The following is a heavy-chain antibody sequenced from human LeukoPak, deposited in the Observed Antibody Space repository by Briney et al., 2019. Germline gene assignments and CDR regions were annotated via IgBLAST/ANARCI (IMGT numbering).Heavy chain of an antibody. CDR1: GFTFSSYT. Sequence: GRSLTLSCAASGFTFSSYTIHWVRQAPGKGLEWMAVISYDGSVKQYADSVKGRFTISRDNSKNTLSVQVNSLRAEDTAVYYCAREGLDGSTFYSALDNWGQGTLVTVSS. J-gene: IGHJ4*02. CDR2: ISYDGSVK. CDR3: AREGLDGSTFYSALDN. D-gene: IGHD3-22*01. V-gene: IGHV3-30-3*01.